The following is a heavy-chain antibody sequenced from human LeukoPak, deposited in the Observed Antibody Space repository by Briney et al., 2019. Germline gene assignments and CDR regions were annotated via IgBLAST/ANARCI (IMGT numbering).Heavy chain of an antibody. V-gene: IGHV3-30*18. CDR2: ISYDGSNK. D-gene: IGHD4-17*01. CDR3: AKSTVTDYYYYGMDV. CDR1: GFTFSSYG. Sequence: PGRSLRLSCAASGFTFSSYGMHWVRQAPGKGLEWVAVISYDGSNKYYADSVKGRFTISRDNSKNTLYLQMNSLRAEDTAVYYCAKSTVTDYYYYGMDVRGQGTTVTVSS. J-gene: IGHJ6*02.